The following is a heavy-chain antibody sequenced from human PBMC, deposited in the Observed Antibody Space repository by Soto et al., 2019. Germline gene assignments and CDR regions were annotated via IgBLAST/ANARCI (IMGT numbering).Heavy chain of an antibody. CDR1: GGTFSSYA. V-gene: IGHV1-69*12. CDR3: ARDRYFDSNINYNVMDV. D-gene: IGHD3-9*01. Sequence: QVQLVQSGAEVKKPGSSVKVSCKASGGTFSSYAISWVRQAPGQGLEWMGGIIPIFGTANYAQKFQGRVTITAEESTSTADMDLSGLKSQDTAVYYCARDRYFDSNINYNVMDVWGKGTTFTSSS. CDR2: IIPIFGTA. J-gene: IGHJ6*04.